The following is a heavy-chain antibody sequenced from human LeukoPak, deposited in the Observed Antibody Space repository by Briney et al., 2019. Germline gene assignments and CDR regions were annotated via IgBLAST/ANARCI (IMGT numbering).Heavy chain of an antibody. CDR1: GFTFSAYG. CDR3: ATHRGSYPAGGFNY. Sequence: GRSLRLSCAASGFTFSAYGMHWVRQAPGKGLEWVAVIFYDGSHKYYADSVKGRFTVSRDNSKNTLYLQMNSLRVEDTAVFYCATHRGSYPAGGFNYWGQGTLVTVSS. V-gene: IGHV3-33*01. J-gene: IGHJ4*02. D-gene: IGHD1-26*01. CDR2: IFYDGSHK.